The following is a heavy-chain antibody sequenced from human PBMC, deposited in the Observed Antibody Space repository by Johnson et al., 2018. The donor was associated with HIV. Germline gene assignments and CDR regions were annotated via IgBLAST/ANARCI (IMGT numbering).Heavy chain of an antibody. CDR3: AKDGAAPASYGAFDI. V-gene: IGHV3-23*04. Sequence: VQLVESGGSVVQPGRSLRLSCAASGFTFSSYAMSWVRQAPGKGLEWVSAISGSGGSTYYADSVKGRFTISRDNSKNTLYLQMNSLRAEATAVYYCAKDGAAPASYGAFDIWGQGTMVTVSS. CDR1: GFTFSSYA. J-gene: IGHJ3*02. D-gene: IGHD2-8*01. CDR2: ISGSGGST.